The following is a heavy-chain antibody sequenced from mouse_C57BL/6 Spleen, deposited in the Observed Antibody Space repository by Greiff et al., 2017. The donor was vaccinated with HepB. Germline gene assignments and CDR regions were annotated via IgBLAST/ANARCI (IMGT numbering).Heavy chain of an antibody. V-gene: IGHV3-3*01. CDR2: TFYSGIT. CDR3: ARGGYYDYDGGYAMDY. J-gene: IGHJ4*01. Sequence: EVQLVESGPSLVRPSQTLSLTCTVTGFSINSDCYWIWIRQFPGNKLEYIGYTFYSGITYYNPSLESRTYITRDTSKNQFSLKLSSVTTEDTATYYCARGGYYDYDGGYAMDYWGQGTSVTVSS. D-gene: IGHD2-4*01. CDR1: GFSINSDCY.